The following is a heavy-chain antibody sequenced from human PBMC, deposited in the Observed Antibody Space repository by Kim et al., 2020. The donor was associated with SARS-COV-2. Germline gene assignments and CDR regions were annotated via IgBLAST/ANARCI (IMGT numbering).Heavy chain of an antibody. CDR1: RLSFNNYA. CDR2: ISCDGSNK. V-gene: IGHV3-30*04. CDR3: ARSMYSSGWHWLDY. J-gene: IGHJ4*02. D-gene: IGHD6-19*01. Sequence: GGSLRLSCAASRLSFNNYAMHWVRQAPGKGLELVAVISCDGSNKYSADSVKGRFTISRDNSESTLYLQMNSLRPEDTAVYYCARSMYSSGWHWLDYWGQGTLVTVSS.